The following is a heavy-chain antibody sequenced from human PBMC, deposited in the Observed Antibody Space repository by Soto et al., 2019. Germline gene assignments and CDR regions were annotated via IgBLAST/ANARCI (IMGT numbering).Heavy chain of an antibody. V-gene: IGHV4-39*01. Sequence: PSETLSLTCTVSGGYVTTNNYYWGWIRQPPGKGLEWIGSIYYSGSTYYNPSLKSRATISVDTSKNQFSLRLSSVTAADTAVYYCASPGIHYADRFDYWGQGTQVTVSS. D-gene: IGHD5-18*01. CDR1: GGYVTTNNYY. J-gene: IGHJ4*02. CDR2: IYYSGST. CDR3: ASPGIHYADRFDY.